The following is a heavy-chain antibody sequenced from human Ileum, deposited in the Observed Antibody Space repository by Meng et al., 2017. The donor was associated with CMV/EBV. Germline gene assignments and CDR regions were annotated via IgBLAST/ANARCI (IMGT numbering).Heavy chain of an antibody. CDR2: IKSKGSGGTT. CDR3: AWDIANFLNT. CDR1: GFNFNDAW. D-gene: IGHD3-3*01. V-gene: IGHV3-15*01. Sequence: AQLGGFGGGLLGPGGFLRVSCVGSGFNFNDAWMSWVRQAPRKGLEWIGRIKSKGSGGTTDYVASVKDRFIISRDDSKNTVYLQMNSLEIEDTAVYYCAWDIANFLNTWGQGALVTVSS. J-gene: IGHJ4*02.